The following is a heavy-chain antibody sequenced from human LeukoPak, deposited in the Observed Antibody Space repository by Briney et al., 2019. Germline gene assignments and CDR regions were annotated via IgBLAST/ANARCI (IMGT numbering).Heavy chain of an antibody. V-gene: IGHV1-24*01. CDR1: GYTLTELS. CDR3: ATRLLLSNWFDP. Sequence: ASVKVSCKVSGYTLTELSMHWVRQAPGKGLEWMGGFDPKDGETIYAQKFQGRVTMTEDTSTDTAYMELSSLRSEDTAVYYCATRLLLSNWFDPWGQGTLVTVSS. CDR2: FDPKDGET. J-gene: IGHJ5*02. D-gene: IGHD1-26*01.